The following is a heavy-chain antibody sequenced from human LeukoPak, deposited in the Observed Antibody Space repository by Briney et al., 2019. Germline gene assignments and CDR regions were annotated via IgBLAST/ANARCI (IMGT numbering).Heavy chain of an antibody. Sequence: VQPGGSLILFCAASGFTFRSHWMSWVRQAPGKGLEWVANINQDGSETHYVDSVKGRFTISRDNAWNSLYLQMNSLRAEDTAMYYCARDHVAPGIYFDYWGQGTLVTVSS. CDR2: INQDGSET. J-gene: IGHJ4*02. CDR3: ARDHVAPGIYFDY. CDR1: GFTFRSHW. V-gene: IGHV3-7*01. D-gene: IGHD6-13*01.